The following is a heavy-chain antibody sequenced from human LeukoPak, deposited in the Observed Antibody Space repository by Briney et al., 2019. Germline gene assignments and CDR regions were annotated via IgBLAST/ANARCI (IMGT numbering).Heavy chain of an antibody. CDR3: ARGVYIAAAQYGY. Sequence: SETLSLTCTASGGSISSYYWSWIRQPPGKGLEWIGYIYYSGTTNYNPSLKSRVTISVDTSKNQFSLKLSSVTAADTAVYYCARGVYIAAAQYGYWGQGTLVSVSS. J-gene: IGHJ4*02. D-gene: IGHD6-13*01. CDR1: GGSISSYY. CDR2: IYYSGTT. V-gene: IGHV4-59*01.